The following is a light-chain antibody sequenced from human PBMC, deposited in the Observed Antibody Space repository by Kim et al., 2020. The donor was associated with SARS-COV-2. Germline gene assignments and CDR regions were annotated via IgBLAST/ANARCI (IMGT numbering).Light chain of an antibody. Sequence: VSPGESAPLSCRASQSVGSRLAWYQQKPGQSPRLLIYGASARATGIPARFSGSGSGTDFSLTISSLQSEDFAVYYCQQYNNWPPGTFGQGTKLEI. CDR1: QSVGSR. V-gene: IGKV3-15*01. CDR3: QQYNNWPPGT. J-gene: IGKJ2*02. CDR2: GAS.